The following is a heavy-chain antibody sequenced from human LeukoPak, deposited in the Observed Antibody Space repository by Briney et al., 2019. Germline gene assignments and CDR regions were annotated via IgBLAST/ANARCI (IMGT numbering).Heavy chain of an antibody. Sequence: ASVKVSCKASGYTFTSYGISWVRQAPGQGLEWMGWISAYNGNTNYAQKFQGRVTMTRDTSISTAYMELSRLRSDDTAVYYCARVIDPDYDFWSGYFYWGQGTLVTVSS. V-gene: IGHV1-18*01. CDR3: ARVIDPDYDFWSGYFY. J-gene: IGHJ4*02. CDR1: GYTFTSYG. CDR2: ISAYNGNT. D-gene: IGHD3-3*01.